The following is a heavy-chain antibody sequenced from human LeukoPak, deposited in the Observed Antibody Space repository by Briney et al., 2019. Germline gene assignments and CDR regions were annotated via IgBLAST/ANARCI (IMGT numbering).Heavy chain of an antibody. Sequence: SVKVSCKASGATFSDYALNWVRQAPGQGLEWMGVFIPILGTANSTQKFHDRLTITADISTNTAYMELSSLRSEDTAVYFCAAIPVFGVVLHQEPVWGKGTTVTVSS. J-gene: IGHJ6*04. CDR3: AAIPVFGVVLHQEPV. D-gene: IGHD3-3*01. CDR2: FIPILGTA. CDR1: GATFSDYA. V-gene: IGHV1-69*10.